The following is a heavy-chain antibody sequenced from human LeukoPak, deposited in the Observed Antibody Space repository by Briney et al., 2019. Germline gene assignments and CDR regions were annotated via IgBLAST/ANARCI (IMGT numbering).Heavy chain of an antibody. CDR2: INPNSGGT. D-gene: IGHD2-2*01. J-gene: IGHJ6*03. V-gene: IGHV1-2*02. CDR1: GYTFTGYY. CDR3: ARTHDGYQPPYYYYIDV. Sequence: ASVKVSCKASGYTFTGYYMHWVRQAPGQGLEWMGWINPNSGGTNYAQKFQGRVTMTRDTSISTAYMDLIRLRSDDTAVYYCARTHDGYQPPYYYYIDVWRKPTTVTVSS.